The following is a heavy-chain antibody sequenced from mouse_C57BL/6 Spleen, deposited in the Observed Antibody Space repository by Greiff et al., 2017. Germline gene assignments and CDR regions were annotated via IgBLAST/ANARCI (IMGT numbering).Heavy chain of an antibody. V-gene: IGHV1-62-2*01. D-gene: IGHD1-1*01. Sequence: VQLQESGAELVKPGASVKLSCKASGYTFTEYTIHWVKQRSGQGLEWIGWFYPGSGSIKYNEKFKDKATLTADKSSSTVYMGLSRLTSEDSAVYFCARHEEDYGSSYWYFDVWGTGTTVTVSS. CDR3: ARHEEDYGSSYWYFDV. CDR1: GYTFTEYT. CDR2: FYPGSGSI. J-gene: IGHJ1*03.